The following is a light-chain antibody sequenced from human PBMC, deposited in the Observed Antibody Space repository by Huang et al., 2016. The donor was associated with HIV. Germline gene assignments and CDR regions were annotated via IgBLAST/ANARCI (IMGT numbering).Light chain of an antibody. V-gene: IGKV2-28*01. J-gene: IGKJ4*01. CDR2: LVF. CDR3: MQTLQTPLT. Sequence: DIVMTQSPLSLPVTPGEPASISCRSSQSLLQSNGYNYLDWYLQKPGQSPQLLIYLVFNRASGVPDRFSGSGSGTAFTLKISRVEAEDVGVYYCMQTLQTPLTFGGGTKVEIK. CDR1: QSLLQSNGYNY.